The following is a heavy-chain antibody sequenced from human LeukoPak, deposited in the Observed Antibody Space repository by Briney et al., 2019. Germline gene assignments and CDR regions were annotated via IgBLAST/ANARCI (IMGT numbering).Heavy chain of an antibody. D-gene: IGHD3-3*01. V-gene: IGHV4-61*02. CDR3: AKDWSIFGARDWFGP. CDR1: GGSISSGSYY. Sequence: PSETLSLTCTVSGGSISSGSYYWSWIRQSAGKGLEWIGRIYSTGSTSYNPSLQSRVTISADTSKNQFSLNLSSVTAADTAMYYCAKDWSIFGARDWFGPWGQEILVTVSS. J-gene: IGHJ5*02. CDR2: IYSTGST.